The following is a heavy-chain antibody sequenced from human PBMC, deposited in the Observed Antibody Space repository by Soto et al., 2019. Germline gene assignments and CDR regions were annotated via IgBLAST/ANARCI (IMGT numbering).Heavy chain of an antibody. J-gene: IGHJ5*02. CDR3: ASRILANCGGDCSNNPFDP. CDR1: GFTFSSYV. Sequence: QVQLVESGGGVVQPGRSLRLSCVGSGFTFSSYVMHWVRQAPGKGLEWVALISYDGNNKKYADSVKGRFTISRDNSKNTLYLQMNRLRAEDTAIYYCASRILANCGGDCSNNPFDPWGQGTLVTVSS. D-gene: IGHD2-21*02. V-gene: IGHV3-30*03. CDR2: ISYDGNNK.